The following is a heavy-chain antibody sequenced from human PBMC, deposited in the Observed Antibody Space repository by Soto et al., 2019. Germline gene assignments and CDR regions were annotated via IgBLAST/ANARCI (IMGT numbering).Heavy chain of an antibody. J-gene: IGHJ6*02. Sequence: LSLTCTVSGGSISSYYWSWIRQPAGKGLEWIGRIYTSGSTNYNPSLKSRVTMSVDTSKNQFSLKLSSVTAADTAVYYCARTSRTALNPGSVSYYYGMDVWGQGTTVTVSS. V-gene: IGHV4-4*07. D-gene: IGHD1-1*01. CDR2: IYTSGST. CDR1: GGSISSYY. CDR3: ARTSRTALNPGSVSYYYGMDV.